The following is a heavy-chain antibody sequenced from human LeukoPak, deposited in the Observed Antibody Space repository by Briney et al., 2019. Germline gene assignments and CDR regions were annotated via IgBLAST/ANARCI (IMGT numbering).Heavy chain of an antibody. J-gene: IGHJ4*02. V-gene: IGHV4-38-2*02. CDR3: ARVAAAGTRTGIDY. Sequence: PSETLSLTCTVSGYSISSGYYWGWIRQPPGKGLEWIGSIYHSGSTYYNPSLKSRVTISVDTSKNQFSLKLSSVTAADTAVYYCARVAAAGTRTGIDYWGQGTLVTVSS. CDR2: IYHSGST. CDR1: GYSISSGYY. D-gene: IGHD6-13*01.